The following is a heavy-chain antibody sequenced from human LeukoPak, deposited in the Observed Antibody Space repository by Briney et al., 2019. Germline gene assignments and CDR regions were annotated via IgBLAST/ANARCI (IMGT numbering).Heavy chain of an antibody. Sequence: PSETLSLTCTVSGGSISTFSWSWIQQFPRKGLEWIGSIYIKSTNYNPSLKSRVAISVDTSKNQFSLRLYSVTTADTAVYYCARDTTVASGMQYWGQGTLVTVSS. CDR3: ARDTTVASGMQY. CDR2: IYIKST. J-gene: IGHJ4*02. V-gene: IGHV4-59*01. D-gene: IGHD6-19*01. CDR1: GGSISTFS.